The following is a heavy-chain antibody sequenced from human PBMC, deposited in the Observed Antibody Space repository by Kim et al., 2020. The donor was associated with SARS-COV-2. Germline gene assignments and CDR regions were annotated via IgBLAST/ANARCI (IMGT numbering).Heavy chain of an antibody. CDR3: ARDVVDYCDVNYFDP. D-gene: IGHD4-17*01. J-gene: IGHJ5*02. V-gene: IGHV1-3*01. CDR1: GYTFTTSA. Sequence: ASVKVSCKASGYTFTTSAIHWVRQAPGQGLEWMGWINPGSGQTKYSQKFQGRVTITGDTSANTAYLELSSLRSEDTSVYYCARDVVDYCDVNYFDPWGQGTLVTVSS. CDR2: INPGSGQT.